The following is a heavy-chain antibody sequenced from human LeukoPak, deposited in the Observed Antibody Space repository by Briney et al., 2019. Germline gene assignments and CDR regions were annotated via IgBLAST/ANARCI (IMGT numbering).Heavy chain of an antibody. J-gene: IGHJ4*02. V-gene: IGHV3-11*01. CDR2: ISNSGDTI. D-gene: IGHD4-11*01. CDR1: GFIFSDYY. CDR3: ARGPTTVSDYLDY. Sequence: PGGSLRLSCAVSGFIFSDYYMSWIRQAPGKGLEWVAHISNSGDTIYYPDSVRGRFTISRDNAKNALFLQMNSLRAEDTAVFYCARGPTTVSDYLDYWGQGTLVTVSS.